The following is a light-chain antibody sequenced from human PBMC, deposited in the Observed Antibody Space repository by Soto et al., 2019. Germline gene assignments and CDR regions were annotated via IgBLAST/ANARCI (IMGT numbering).Light chain of an antibody. CDR3: QTWSTEIRV. V-gene: IGLV4-69*01. CDR2: VNSDGSH. Sequence: QSVLTQSPSASASLGASVKLTCTLSSGHNSYAIAWHQQQPEKGPRYLMKVNSDGSHSKGDGIPDRFSGSSSGAERYLTISSLQSEDEADYYCQTWSTEIRVFGGGTKLTVL. J-gene: IGLJ3*02. CDR1: SGHNSYA.